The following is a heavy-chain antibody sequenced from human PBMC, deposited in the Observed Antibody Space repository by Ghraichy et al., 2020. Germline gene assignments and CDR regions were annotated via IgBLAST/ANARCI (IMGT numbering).Heavy chain of an antibody. CDR1: GFTFNSYA. J-gene: IGHJ2*01. CDR2: INEHGRAT. V-gene: IGHV3-23*01. Sequence: LTCAASGFTFNSYAMGWVRQAPGKGLEWVSTINEHGRATYYAASVKGRFTISRDNSRDTLFLQVNSLRFDDTAVYYCAKEGRPYSGGGYFDLWGRGTLVTVSS. D-gene: IGHD5-18*01. CDR3: AKEGRPYSGGGYFDL.